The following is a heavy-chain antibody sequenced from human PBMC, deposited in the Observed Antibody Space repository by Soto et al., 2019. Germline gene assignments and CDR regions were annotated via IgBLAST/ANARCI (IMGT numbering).Heavy chain of an antibody. CDR2: MTYTGNT. CDR1: GFTFSSSA. Sequence: EVQLLESGGGLVQPGGSLRLFCAASGFTFSSSAMRWVRQAPGQGLEWVSSMTYTGNTHYSDSVKGRFTISRDNSKNTLYLQMDSLRAEDTAVYYCAKLQHNSYYYVMDVWGQGTTVTVSS. CDR3: AKLQHNSYYYVMDV. J-gene: IGHJ6*02. V-gene: IGHV3-23*01.